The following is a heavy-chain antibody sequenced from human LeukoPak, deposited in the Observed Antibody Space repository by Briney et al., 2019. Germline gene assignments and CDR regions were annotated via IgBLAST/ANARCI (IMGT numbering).Heavy chain of an antibody. V-gene: IGHV4-30-4*01. Sequence: SETLSLTCTVSGGSISSGDYYWSWIRQPPGKGLEWIGYIYYSGSTYYNPSLKSRVTISVDTSKNQFSLKLSSVTAAGTAVYYCARVNYYGSGSYFDYWGQGTLVTVSS. CDR1: GGSISSGDYY. D-gene: IGHD3-10*01. CDR3: ARVNYYGSGSYFDY. J-gene: IGHJ4*02. CDR2: IYYSGST.